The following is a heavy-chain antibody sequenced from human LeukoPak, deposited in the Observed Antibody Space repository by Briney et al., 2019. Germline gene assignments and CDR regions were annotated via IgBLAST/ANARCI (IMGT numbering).Heavy chain of an antibody. J-gene: IGHJ4*02. CDR1: GGSISNYY. V-gene: IGHV4-59*01. CDR2: IYYSGST. D-gene: IGHD2-2*01. CDR3: ARWSGYALE. Sequence: SETLSLTCTVSGGSISNYYWSWIRQPPGKGLEWIGYIYYSGSTNYNPSLKSRVSVSIDTSKNQFSLKLSSVTAADTAVYYCARWSGYALEWGQGTLVTVSS.